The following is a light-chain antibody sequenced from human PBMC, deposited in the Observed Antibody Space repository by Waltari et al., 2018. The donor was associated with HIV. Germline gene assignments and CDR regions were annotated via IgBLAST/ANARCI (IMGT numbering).Light chain of an antibody. CDR3: SSYTSSSIRV. V-gene: IGLV2-14*03. CDR1: SSDAGLYSF. Sequence: QSALTQPASVSGSPGQSITISCTGTSSDAGLYSFVSWYHQHPGKAPRLMIYDVSNRPSGVSNRLSGPKSGDTASLTISGLKAEDEADYYCSSYTSSSIRVFGTGTKVTVL. CDR2: DVS. J-gene: IGLJ1*01.